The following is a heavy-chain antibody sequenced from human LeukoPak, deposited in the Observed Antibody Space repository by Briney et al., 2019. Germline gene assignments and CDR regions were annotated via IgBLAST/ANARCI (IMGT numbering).Heavy chain of an antibody. V-gene: IGHV1-18*01. J-gene: IGHJ3*02. Sequence: GASVKVSCKASGYTFTSYGISWVRQAPGQGLEWMGWISAYNGNTNYAQKLQGRVTMTTDTSTSTAYMELRSLRSDDTAVYYCASWYSSGWYGSAFDIWGQGRMVTVSS. CDR3: ASWYSSGWYGSAFDI. D-gene: IGHD6-19*01. CDR1: GYTFTSYG. CDR2: ISAYNGNT.